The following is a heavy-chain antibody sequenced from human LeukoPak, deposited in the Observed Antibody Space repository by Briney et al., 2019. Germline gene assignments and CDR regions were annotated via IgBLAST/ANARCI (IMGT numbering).Heavy chain of an antibody. Sequence: EASVKVSCKASGGTFSSYAITWVRQAPGQGFEWVGGIIPMFATTNFAQKFQDRVTITADESTSTVYLELSSLRSEDTAVYYCARDRLSDYYGSGSYPYWGQGTLVTVSS. J-gene: IGHJ4*02. D-gene: IGHD3-10*01. V-gene: IGHV1-69*13. CDR3: ARDRLSDYYGSGSYPY. CDR2: IIPMFATT. CDR1: GGTFSSYA.